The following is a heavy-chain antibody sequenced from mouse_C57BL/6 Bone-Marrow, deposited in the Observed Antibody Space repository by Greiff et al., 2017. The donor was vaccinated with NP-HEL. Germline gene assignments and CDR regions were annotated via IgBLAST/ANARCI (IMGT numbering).Heavy chain of an antibody. D-gene: IGHD1-1*01. CDR2: IDPSDSYT. Sequence: VQLQQPGAELVKPGASVKLSCKASGYTFTSYWMPWVKQRPGQGLEWIGEIDPSDSYTNYNQKFKGKATLTVDTSSSTAYMQLSSLTSEDSAVYYCARDYGSSFYFDYWGQGTTLTVSS. J-gene: IGHJ2*01. CDR3: ARDYGSSFYFDY. V-gene: IGHV1-50*01. CDR1: GYTFTSYW.